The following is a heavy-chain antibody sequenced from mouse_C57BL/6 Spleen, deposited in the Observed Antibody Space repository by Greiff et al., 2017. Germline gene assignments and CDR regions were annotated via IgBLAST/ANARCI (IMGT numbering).Heavy chain of an antibody. D-gene: IGHD2-4*01. Sequence: QVQLQQPGAELVKPGASVKLSCKASGYTFPSYWMHWVKQRPGRGLAWIGRIDPHRGGTKYNEKFKSKATLTVDKPSSTAYMQLRSLTSGDSAVCYCARGHDYDWYLDGWGTGTTVTVSS. CDR3: ARGHDYDWYLDG. V-gene: IGHV1-72*01. J-gene: IGHJ1*03. CDR2: IDPHRGGT. CDR1: GYTFPSYW.